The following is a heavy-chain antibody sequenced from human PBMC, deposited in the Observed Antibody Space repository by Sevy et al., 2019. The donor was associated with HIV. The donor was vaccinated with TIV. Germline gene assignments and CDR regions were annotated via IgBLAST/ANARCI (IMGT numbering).Heavy chain of an antibody. CDR3: ARDESNDFWSGPNGMDV. J-gene: IGHJ6*02. Sequence: GGSLRLSCAASGFTFSSYSMNWVRQAPGKGLEWVSYISSSSSTIYYADSVKGGFTISRDNAKNSLYLQMNSLRDEDTAVYYCARDESNDFWSGPNGMDVWGQGTTVTVSS. V-gene: IGHV3-48*02. CDR1: GFTFSSYS. CDR2: ISSSSSTI. D-gene: IGHD3-3*01.